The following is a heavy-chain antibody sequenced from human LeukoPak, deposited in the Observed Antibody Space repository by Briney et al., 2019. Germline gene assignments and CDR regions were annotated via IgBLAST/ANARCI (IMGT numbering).Heavy chain of an antibody. Sequence: PSETLSLTCAVSGGSISSGGYSWSWIRQPAGEGLEWIGYIYHSGSTYYNPSLKSRVTISVDRSKNQFSLKLSSVTAADTAVYYCARGGAYCSSTSCYLRGDWFDPWGQGTLVTVSS. CDR1: GGSISSGGYS. CDR2: IYHSGST. D-gene: IGHD2-2*01. J-gene: IGHJ5*02. V-gene: IGHV4-30-2*01. CDR3: ARGGAYCSSTSCYLRGDWFDP.